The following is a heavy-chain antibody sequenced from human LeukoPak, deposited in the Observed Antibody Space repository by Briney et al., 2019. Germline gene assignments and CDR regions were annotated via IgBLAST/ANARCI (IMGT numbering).Heavy chain of an antibody. Sequence: GRSLRLSCSASGFTFSSHAMHWVRQAPGKGLEYVSAVRSDGSSTYYADSVKGRFTISRDNSKNMLYLQMSGLRAEDTAVCYCVKTVYGSETSFFDYWGQGTLVTVSS. CDR1: GFTFSSHA. CDR2: VRSDGSST. V-gene: IGHV3-64D*06. CDR3: VKTVYGSETSFFDY. J-gene: IGHJ4*02. D-gene: IGHD3-10*01.